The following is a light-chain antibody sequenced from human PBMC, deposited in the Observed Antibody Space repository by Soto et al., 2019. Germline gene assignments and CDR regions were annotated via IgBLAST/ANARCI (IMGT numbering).Light chain of an antibody. CDR1: SSDVGAYDA. CDR2: EVS. V-gene: IGLV2-14*01. J-gene: IGLJ2*01. CDR3: CSYTSSATRL. Sequence: QSALAQPASVSGSPGQSITISCTGTSSDVGAYDAVSWYQQHPGKAPKVVIYEVSNRPSGISHRFSGSKSGNTASLTISGLQAEDEADYYCCSYTSSATRLFGGGTKLTVL.